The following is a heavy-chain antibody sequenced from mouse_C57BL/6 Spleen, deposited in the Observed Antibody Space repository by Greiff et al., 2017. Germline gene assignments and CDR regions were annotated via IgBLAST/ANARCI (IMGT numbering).Heavy chain of an antibody. D-gene: IGHD2-2*01. J-gene: IGHJ1*03. CDR1: GFTFSDYG. Sequence: EVQLQQSGGGLVKPGGSLKLSCAASGFTFSDYGMHWVRQAPEKGLEWVAYISSGSSTIYYADTVKGRFTISRDNAKNTLFLQMTSLRSEDTAMYYCARGYYWYFDVWGTGTTVTVSS. CDR3: ARGYYWYFDV. V-gene: IGHV5-17*01. CDR2: ISSGSSTI.